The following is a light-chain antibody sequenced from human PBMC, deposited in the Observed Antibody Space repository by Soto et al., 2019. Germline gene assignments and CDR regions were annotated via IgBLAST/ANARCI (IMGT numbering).Light chain of an antibody. Sequence: DFVMTQSPDSLVVSLGERATINCKSSQSVLYSSNNKNYLAWYQQKPGQPPRLLIYWASTRESGVPDRFSGSGSGTDFTLTISSVQAEDVAVYFCQQYYSSPLTFGGGTKVDIK. CDR1: QSVLYSSNNKNY. CDR2: WAS. J-gene: IGKJ4*01. CDR3: QQYYSSPLT. V-gene: IGKV4-1*01.